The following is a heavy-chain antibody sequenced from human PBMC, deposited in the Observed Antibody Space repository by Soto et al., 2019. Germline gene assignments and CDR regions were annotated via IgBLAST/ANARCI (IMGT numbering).Heavy chain of an antibody. J-gene: IGHJ4*02. Sequence: QVQLVQSGAEVKKPGASVKVSCKASGYTFTNYAMHWVRQAPGQRLEWMGWINTGKGNTKYSQKFQGRVTITSDTSASTAYMHLSSLRSEDTAMYYCARAGDDCSAAKCYVIDYWGQGTLVTVSS. CDR1: GYTFTNYA. CDR3: ARAGDDCSAAKCYVIDY. D-gene: IGHD2-2*01. CDR2: INTGKGNT. V-gene: IGHV1-3*04.